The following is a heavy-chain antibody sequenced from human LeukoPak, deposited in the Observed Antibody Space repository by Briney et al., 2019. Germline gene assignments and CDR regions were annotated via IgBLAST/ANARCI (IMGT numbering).Heavy chain of an antibody. CDR3: ARYYDFWSGYFLPPSYYYYGMDV. CDR2: INTNTGNP. Sequence: GASVNVSCKASGYTFTSYAMNWVRQAPGQGLEWMGWINTNTGNPTYAQGFTGRFVFSLDTSVSTAYLQISSLKAEDTAVYYCARYYDFWSGYFLPPSYYYYGMDVWGQGTTVTVSS. J-gene: IGHJ6*02. CDR1: GYTFTSYA. D-gene: IGHD3-3*01. V-gene: IGHV7-4-1*02.